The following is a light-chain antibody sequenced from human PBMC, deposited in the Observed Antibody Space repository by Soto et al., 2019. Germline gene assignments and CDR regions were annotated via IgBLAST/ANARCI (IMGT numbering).Light chain of an antibody. Sequence: EIVMTQSPATLSVSPGERTTLSCRASQSVSRILAWYQQKPGQAPRLLIFGAATRAADIPDRFSGSGSGTDFTLTISRLEPEDFAVYYCQRYGSSPTFGQGTKVDIK. CDR1: QSVSRI. V-gene: IGKV3-20*01. CDR2: GAA. CDR3: QRYGSSPT. J-gene: IGKJ1*01.